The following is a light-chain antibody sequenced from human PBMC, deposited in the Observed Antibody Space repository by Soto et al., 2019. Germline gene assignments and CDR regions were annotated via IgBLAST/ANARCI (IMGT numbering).Light chain of an antibody. V-gene: IGLV2-14*01. J-gene: IGLJ2*01. CDR2: EVF. CDR1: SSDVGFYDY. Sequence: QSALTQPASVSGSPGQSITISCTGTSSDVGFYDYVSWYQQHPGKAPKLIIFEVFNRPSGVSTRFSGSKSGSTASLTISGLQAEDEADYFCSSYTTNNAHVFGGGTKVTVL. CDR3: SSYTTNNAHV.